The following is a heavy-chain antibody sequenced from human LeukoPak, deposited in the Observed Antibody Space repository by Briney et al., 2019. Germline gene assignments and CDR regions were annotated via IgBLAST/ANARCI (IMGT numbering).Heavy chain of an antibody. CDR2: IYYSGST. J-gene: IGHJ4*02. CDR1: GGFLSSSSYY. Sequence: SETLSLTYTVSGGFLSSSSYYWGWIRQPPGKGLEWIGSIYYSGSTYYNPSLKSRVTISVDTSKNQFSLKLSSVTAADTAVYYCARRGYSSSWPTFDYWGQGTLVTVSS. D-gene: IGHD6-13*01. CDR3: ARRGYSSSWPTFDY. V-gene: IGHV4-39*01.